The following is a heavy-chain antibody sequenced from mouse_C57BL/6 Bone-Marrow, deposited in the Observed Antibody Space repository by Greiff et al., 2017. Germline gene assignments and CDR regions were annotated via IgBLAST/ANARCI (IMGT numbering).Heavy chain of an antibody. Sequence: QVQLKQPGAELVKPGASVMMSCKASGYTFTSYWIIWVMQRPGQGLEWIGDIYPGSGSTNYNEKFKSKATLNVDTSSSTAYMQLNSLASEDSAVYYCARETAQGWYFDNWGQGDTPTDST. V-gene: IGHV1-55*01. D-gene: IGHD3-2*02. CDR3: ARETAQGWYFDN. J-gene: IGHJ2*01. CDR1: GYTFTSYW. CDR2: IYPGSGST.